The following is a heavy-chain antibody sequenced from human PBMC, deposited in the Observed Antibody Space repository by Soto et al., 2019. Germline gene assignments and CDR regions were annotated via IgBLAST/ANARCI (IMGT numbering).Heavy chain of an antibody. V-gene: IGHV3-66*01. J-gene: IGHJ4*02. Sequence: GGSLRLSCASSGFTVNSNYMSWVRQAPGKGLEWVSVIYSDGSTYYADSVKGRFIISRDNSNNTLYFQMNSLRAEDTAVYYCATLTKYDILTGFYPCWGQGTLVTVS. CDR2: IYSDGST. CDR3: ATLTKYDILTGFYPC. D-gene: IGHD3-9*01. CDR1: GFTVNSNY.